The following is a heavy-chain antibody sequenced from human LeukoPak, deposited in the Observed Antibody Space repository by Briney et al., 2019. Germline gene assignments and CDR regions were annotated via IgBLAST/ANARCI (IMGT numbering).Heavy chain of an antibody. J-gene: IGHJ5*02. Sequence: PSETLSLTCTVSGGSISSYYWSWVRQPAGKGLEWIGRIYTSGSTNYNPSLKSRVTMSVDTSKNQFSLKLSSVTAADTAVYYCARDGGIAAAGIGWFDPWGQGTLVTVSS. V-gene: IGHV4-4*07. CDR1: GGSISSYY. CDR3: ARDGGIAAAGIGWFDP. D-gene: IGHD6-13*01. CDR2: IYTSGST.